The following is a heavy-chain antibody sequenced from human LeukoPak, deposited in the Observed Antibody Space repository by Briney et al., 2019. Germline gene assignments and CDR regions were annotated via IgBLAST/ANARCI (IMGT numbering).Heavy chain of an antibody. CDR3: AKSWDFDWLLSY. CDR1: GFTFNNYA. D-gene: IGHD3-9*01. J-gene: IGHJ4*02. Sequence: PGGSLRLSCVASGFTFNNYAMTWVRQAPGKGLDWVSYISGSGDSTYYADSVKGRFTISRDNSKNTLHLQMDSLRAEDTAVYYCAKSWDFDWLLSYWGQGTLVTVSS. CDR2: ISGSGDST. V-gene: IGHV3-23*01.